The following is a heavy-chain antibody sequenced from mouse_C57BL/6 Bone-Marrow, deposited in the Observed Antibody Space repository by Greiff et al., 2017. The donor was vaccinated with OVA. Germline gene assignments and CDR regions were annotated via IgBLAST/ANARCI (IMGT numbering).Heavy chain of an antibody. D-gene: IGHD1-1*02. Sequence: VKLQESGPGLVAPSQSLSITCTVSGFSLTSYGVDWVRQPPGKGLEWLGVIWGGGSTNYNSALMSRLSISKDNSKSQVFLKMNSLQTDDTAMYYCARKSHYGGDYYAMDYWGQGTSVTVSS. CDR3: ARKSHYGGDYYAMDY. CDR1: GFSLTSYG. J-gene: IGHJ4*01. V-gene: IGHV2-9*01. CDR2: IWGGGST.